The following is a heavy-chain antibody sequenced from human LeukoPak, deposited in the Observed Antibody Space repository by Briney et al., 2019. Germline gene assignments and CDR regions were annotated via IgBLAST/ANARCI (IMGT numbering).Heavy chain of an antibody. CDR2: ISSSGSTI. CDR1: GFTFDSYE. D-gene: IGHD3-3*02. V-gene: IGHV3-48*03. J-gene: IGHJ3*02. Sequence: GGSLRLSCAASGFTFDSYEMNWVRQAPGKGLEWVSYISSSGSTIYFAEYVKGRFAISRDNAKNTLFLQMNSLSPEDTAVYYCARDRSIEDAFDIWSQGTMVTVSS. CDR3: ARDRSIEDAFDI.